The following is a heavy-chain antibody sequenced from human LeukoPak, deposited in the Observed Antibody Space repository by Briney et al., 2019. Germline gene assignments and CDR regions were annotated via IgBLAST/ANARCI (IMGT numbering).Heavy chain of an antibody. CDR1: GVSISDGRYY. J-gene: IGHJ3*02. Sequence: SQTLSLTCSVSGVSISDGRYYWTWIRQRPGKGLEWIGYKYYSGSAKYDPSLKSRLTISIDTPKNRFSLHLSSVTAADTAMYYCATPYCSSLSCLDVFNIWGQGTMVTVSS. D-gene: IGHD2-2*01. CDR2: KYYSGSA. CDR3: ATPYCSSLSCLDVFNI. V-gene: IGHV4-31*03.